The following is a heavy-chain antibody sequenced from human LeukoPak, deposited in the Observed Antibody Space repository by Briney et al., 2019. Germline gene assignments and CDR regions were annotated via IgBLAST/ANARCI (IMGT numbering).Heavy chain of an antibody. CDR1: GFTFSSYS. CDR3: AKDSRSTYISGSCLL. Sequence: PGGSLRLSCAASGFTFSSYSMNWVRQAPGKGLEWVSSISSSSSNIYYADSVKGRFTISRDNAKNSLYLQMNSLRAEDTALYYCAKDSRSTYISGSCLLWGQGTLVTVSS. CDR2: ISSSSSNI. D-gene: IGHD3-10*01. V-gene: IGHV3-21*04. J-gene: IGHJ4*02.